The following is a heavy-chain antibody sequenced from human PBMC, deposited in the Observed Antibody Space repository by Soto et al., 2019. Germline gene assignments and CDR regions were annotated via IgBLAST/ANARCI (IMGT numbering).Heavy chain of an antibody. Sequence: GGPLRLSCAASGFTFGSYAMSWVRQTQGKGLEWVSAISGRGGSTYYADSVKGRFTISRDNSKNTLYLQMNSLRAEDTAIYYCAKDRSGYSSSWAPFDYWGQGTLVTVSS. V-gene: IGHV3-23*01. CDR1: GFTFGSYA. J-gene: IGHJ4*02. CDR2: ISGRGGST. D-gene: IGHD6-13*01. CDR3: AKDRSGYSSSWAPFDY.